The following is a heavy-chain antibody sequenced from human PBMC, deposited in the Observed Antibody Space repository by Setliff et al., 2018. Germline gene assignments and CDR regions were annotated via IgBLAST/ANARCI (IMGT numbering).Heavy chain of an antibody. D-gene: IGHD5-18*01. J-gene: IGHJ4*02. CDR3: ARNIGMGQRDYFDY. Sequence: SVKVSCKASGGTFSSYVISWVRQAPGQGLAWMGGIVPVFGTRNYAQKFQGRVTFSADDSANTAYMELTSLTSEDTAVYYCARNIGMGQRDYFDYWGQGTVVTVSS. V-gene: IGHV1-69*13. CDR2: IVPVFGTR. CDR1: GGTFSSYV.